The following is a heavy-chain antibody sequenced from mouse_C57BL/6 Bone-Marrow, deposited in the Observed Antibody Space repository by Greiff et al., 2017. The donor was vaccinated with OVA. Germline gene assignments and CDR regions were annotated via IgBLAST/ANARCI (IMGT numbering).Heavy chain of an antibody. J-gene: IGHJ2*01. CDR3: ARRVVARDYFDY. D-gene: IGHD1-1*01. CDR1: GFNIKNTY. CDR2: IDPANGNT. V-gene: IGHV14-3*01. Sequence: EVQRVESVAELVRPGASVKLSCTASGFNIKNTYMHWVKQRPEQGLEWIGRIDPANGNTKYAPKFQGKATITADTSSNTAYLQLSSLTSEDTAIYYCARRVVARDYFDYWGQGTTLTVSS.